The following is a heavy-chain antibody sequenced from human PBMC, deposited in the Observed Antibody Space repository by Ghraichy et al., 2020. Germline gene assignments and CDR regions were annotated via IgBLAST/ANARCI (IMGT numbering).Heavy chain of an antibody. CDR2: ISGSGGGT. Sequence: GGSLRLSCAASGFTFSSYAMTWVRQAPGKGLEWVSVISGSGGGTYYADPVKGRFTISRDNSKNTLHLQMNSLRAEDTAVYYCAKAMDAVAGTSHFYWGQGTLVTVSS. J-gene: IGHJ4*02. CDR3: AKAMDAVAGTSHFY. V-gene: IGHV3-23*01. CDR1: GFTFSSYA. D-gene: IGHD6-19*01.